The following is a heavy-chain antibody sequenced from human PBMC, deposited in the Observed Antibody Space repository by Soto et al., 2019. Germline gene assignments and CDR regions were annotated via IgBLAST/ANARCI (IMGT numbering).Heavy chain of an antibody. Sequence: QVQLVQSGAEVKKPGASVKVSCKASGYTFTTYEINWVRQATGQGLEWMGWMNPNSGDTGHAQQFQGRVTMTRNTSIGTAYMELSSLRSEDTAVYYCTRGLPGYDMLTNHPYVMDLWGQGTTVTVSS. V-gene: IGHV1-8*01. CDR3: TRGLPGYDMLTNHPYVMDL. D-gene: IGHD3-9*01. J-gene: IGHJ6*02. CDR2: MNPNSGDT. CDR1: GYTFTTYE.